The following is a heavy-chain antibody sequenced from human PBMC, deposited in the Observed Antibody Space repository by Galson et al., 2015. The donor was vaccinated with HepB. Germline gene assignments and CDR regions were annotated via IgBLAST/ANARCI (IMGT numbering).Heavy chain of an antibody. CDR3: ARTGVATPPYYYYYGMDV. D-gene: IGHD5-12*01. J-gene: IGHJ6*02. CDR1: GYTFTSYD. CDR2: MNPNSGNT. Sequence: SVKVSCKASGYTFTSYDINWVRQATGQGLEWMGWMNPNSGNTGYAQKFQGRVTMTRNTSISTAYMELSSLRSEDTAVYYCARTGVATPPYYYYYGMDVWGQGTTVTVSS. V-gene: IGHV1-8*01.